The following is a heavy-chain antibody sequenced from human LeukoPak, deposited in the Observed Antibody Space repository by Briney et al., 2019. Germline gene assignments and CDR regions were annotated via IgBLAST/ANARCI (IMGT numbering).Heavy chain of an antibody. Sequence: GGSLRLSCAASGFTVSSNYMSWVRQAPGKGLEWVSVIYSGGSTYYADSVKGRFTISRDNSKSTLYIQMNSLRSDDTAVYYCARASTHRYNWKSGQLNDAFDIWGQGTMVTVSS. V-gene: IGHV3-53*05. D-gene: IGHD1-20*01. CDR1: GFTVSSNY. CDR3: ARASTHRYNWKSGQLNDAFDI. J-gene: IGHJ3*02. CDR2: IYSGGST.